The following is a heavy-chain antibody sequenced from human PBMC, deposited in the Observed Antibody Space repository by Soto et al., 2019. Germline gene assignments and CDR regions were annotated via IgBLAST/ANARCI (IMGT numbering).Heavy chain of an antibody. CDR1: GFPYSYVW. J-gene: IGHJ4*02. V-gene: IGHV3-15*07. Sequence: EVQLVESGGGLVKPGGSLRLSCAASGFPYSYVWMNWVRQTPGRGLEWVGRIKSKNDGGTADIAAPVKGRFIISRDDSINTVYLQTNSLKTEDTAVYYCSTVREDLLYWGQGTLVTVYS. CDR2: IKSKNDGGTA. D-gene: IGHD1-26*01. CDR3: STVREDLLY.